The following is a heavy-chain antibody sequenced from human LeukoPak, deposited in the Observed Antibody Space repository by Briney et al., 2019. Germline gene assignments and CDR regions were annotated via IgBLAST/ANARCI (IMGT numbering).Heavy chain of an antibody. CDR3: ARLAYSSSWYAFDY. J-gene: IGHJ4*02. D-gene: IGHD6-13*01. CDR2: IYNSGSA. Sequence: PSETLSLTGPVSGGSISSYSWGWIRQPQGKGRGWIGYIYNSGSAIYNPSLKRRLTISVDTPKSQFSLNLSSVTAADTAVYYCARLAYSSSWYAFDYWGQGTLVTVSS. CDR1: GGSISSYS. V-gene: IGHV4-59*01.